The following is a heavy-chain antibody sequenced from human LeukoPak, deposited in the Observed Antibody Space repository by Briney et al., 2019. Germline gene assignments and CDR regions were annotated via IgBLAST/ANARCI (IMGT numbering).Heavy chain of an antibody. Sequence: GGSLRLSCAASGFTFSSYGMHWVRQAPGKGLEWVAVISYDGSNKYYADSVKGRFTISRDNSKNTLYLQMNSLRAEDTAVYYCAKGVAGTFDYWGQGTLVTVSS. CDR3: AKGVAGTFDY. CDR2: ISYDGSNK. CDR1: GFTFSSYG. D-gene: IGHD6-19*01. V-gene: IGHV3-30*18. J-gene: IGHJ4*02.